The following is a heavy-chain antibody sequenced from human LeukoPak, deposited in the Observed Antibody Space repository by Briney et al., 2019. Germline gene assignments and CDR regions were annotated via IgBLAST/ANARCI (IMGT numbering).Heavy chain of an antibody. CDR3: ASGGGLGSSSDY. CDR1: GFTFSSYA. Sequence: PGGSLRLSCAASGFTFSSYAMSWVRQAPGKGLEWVSGISGSGGSTYYADSVKGRFTISRDNSKNTLYLQMNSLRVEDTAVYYCASGGGLGSSSDYWGQGTLVTVSS. J-gene: IGHJ4*02. V-gene: IGHV3-23*01. CDR2: ISGSGGST. D-gene: IGHD6-6*01.